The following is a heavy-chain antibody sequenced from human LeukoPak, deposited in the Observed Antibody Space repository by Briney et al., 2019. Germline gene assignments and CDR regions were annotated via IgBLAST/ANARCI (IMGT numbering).Heavy chain of an antibody. CDR3: ARGGTNYYYMDV. CDR2: LSGSGDRT. Sequence: GGSLRLSCAVSGFTFSSYGMHWVRQAPGKGLEWVSALSGSGDRTFYVDSVKGRFTVSRDNSKNTLYLQMDSLRVDDTALYYCARGGTNYYYMDVWGNGTTVTVSS. V-gene: IGHV3-23*01. J-gene: IGHJ6*03. CDR1: GFTFSSYG.